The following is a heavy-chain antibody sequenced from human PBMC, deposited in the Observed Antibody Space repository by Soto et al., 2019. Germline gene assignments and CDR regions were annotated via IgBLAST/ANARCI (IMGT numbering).Heavy chain of an antibody. J-gene: IGHJ5*02. V-gene: IGHV1-18*04. CDR3: ARDLSRGSRSAHNWFDP. Sequence: ASVKVSCKASGYTFTSYGISWVRQAPGQGLEWMGWISAYNGNTNYAQKLQGRDTMTTDTSPSTAYMELRSLRSDDKAVYYCARDLSRGSRSAHNWFDPWGQGTLVTVSS. D-gene: IGHD6-6*01. CDR2: ISAYNGNT. CDR1: GYTFTSYG.